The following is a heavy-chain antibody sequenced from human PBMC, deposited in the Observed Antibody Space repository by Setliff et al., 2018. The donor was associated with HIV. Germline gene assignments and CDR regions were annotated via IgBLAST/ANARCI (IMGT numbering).Heavy chain of an antibody. CDR1: GFSLSNARMG. V-gene: IGHV2-26*01. Sequence: SGPTLVNPTETLTLTCTVSGFSLSNARMGVSWIRQPPGKALEWLAHIFSNDEKSYSTSLKSRLAISKDTYKSQVVLTMTDVDPMDTATYYCARVVYDSGWKYFDYWGQGTLVTVSS. J-gene: IGHJ4*02. D-gene: IGHD6-19*01. CDR2: IFSNDEK. CDR3: ARVVYDSGWKYFDY.